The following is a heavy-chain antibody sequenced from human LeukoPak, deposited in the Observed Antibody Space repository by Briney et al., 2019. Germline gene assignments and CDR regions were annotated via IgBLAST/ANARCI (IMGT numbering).Heavy chain of an antibody. CDR3: ARVKDDYGDHDGQHWFDP. CDR2: ISAYNGNT. V-gene: IGHV1-18*01. J-gene: IGHJ5*02. CDR1: GYTFTSYG. D-gene: IGHD4-17*01. Sequence: ASVKVSCKASGYTFTSYGISWVRQAPGRGLEWMGWISAYNGNTNYAQKLQGRVTMTTDTSTSTAYMELRSLRSEDTAVYYCARVKDDYGDHDGQHWFDPWGQGTLVTVSS.